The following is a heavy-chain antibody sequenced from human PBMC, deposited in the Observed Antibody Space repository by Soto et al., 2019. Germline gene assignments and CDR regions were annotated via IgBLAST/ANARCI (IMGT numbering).Heavy chain of an antibody. Sequence: QVQLVQSGTEVKKPGASVKVSCKASGYTFTSYDINWVRQATGQGLEWMGWMNPNSGNTGYAQKFQGRVTMHRNTSTSTAYMELSGLKSEDAAVYYCARERTGTTSMDVWGQGTTVTVSS. CDR2: MNPNSGNT. V-gene: IGHV1-8*01. J-gene: IGHJ6*02. CDR1: GYTFTSYD. CDR3: ARERTGTTSMDV. D-gene: IGHD1-1*01.